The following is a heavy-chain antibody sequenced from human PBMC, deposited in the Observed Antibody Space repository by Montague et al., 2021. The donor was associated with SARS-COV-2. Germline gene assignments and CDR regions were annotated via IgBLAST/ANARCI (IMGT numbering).Heavy chain of an antibody. CDR1: GFTFSSYA. J-gene: IGHJ4*02. D-gene: IGHD1-26*01. Sequence: SLRLSCAASGFTFSSYAMHWVRQAPGKGLEWVAVISYDGSNKYYADSVKGRFTISRDNSKNTLYLQINSLRAEDTAVYYCARAYSGSYLSDFDYWGQGTLVTVSS. CDR2: ISYDGSNK. V-gene: IGHV3-30-3*01. CDR3: ARAYSGSYLSDFDY.